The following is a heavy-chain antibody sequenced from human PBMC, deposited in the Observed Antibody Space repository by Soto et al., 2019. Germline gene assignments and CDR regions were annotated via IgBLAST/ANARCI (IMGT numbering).Heavy chain of an antibody. CDR1: GFTFSSYA. J-gene: IGHJ5*02. CDR3: AKELSAARPTPNWFDP. D-gene: IGHD6-6*01. CDR2: ISGSGGST. Sequence: GGSLRLSCAASGFTFSSYAMSWVRQAPGKGLEWVSAISGSGGSTYYADSVKGRFTISRDNSKNTLYLQMNSLRAEDTAVYYCAKELSAARPTPNWFDPWGQGTLVTVPQ. V-gene: IGHV3-23*01.